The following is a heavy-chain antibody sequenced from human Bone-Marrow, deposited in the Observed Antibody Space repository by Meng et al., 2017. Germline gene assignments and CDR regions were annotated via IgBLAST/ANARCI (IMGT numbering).Heavy chain of an antibody. Sequence: QVQLQESGPGLVKPSQTLSLTCTVSGGSISSGGYYWSWIRQHPGKGLEWIGYIYYSESNYYNPFPKSRVNISVETSKNPFSLRLSSVTAAETAVYYCARESSSGSYYFDYWGQGTLVTVSS. J-gene: IGHJ4*02. D-gene: IGHD6-19*01. CDR2: IYYSESN. CDR1: GGSISSGGYY. V-gene: IGHV4-31*03. CDR3: ARESSSGSYYFDY.